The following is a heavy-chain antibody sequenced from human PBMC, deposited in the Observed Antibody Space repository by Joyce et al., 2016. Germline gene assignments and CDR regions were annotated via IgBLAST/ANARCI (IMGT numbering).Heavy chain of an antibody. Sequence: EVQLVESGGGLVQPGGSLKLSCAASGFTFSRHLMHWVRQAPGKGPVWVSRIDDDGTNIRYAGCVEGGFIISRDNAKNSLYLQLSNLRVEDTAIYYCATIFGVFISDSFDNWGQGALVTVSS. D-gene: IGHD3-3*01. V-gene: IGHV3-74*01. CDR2: IDDDGTNI. CDR3: ATIFGVFISDSFDN. J-gene: IGHJ4*02. CDR1: GFTFSRHL.